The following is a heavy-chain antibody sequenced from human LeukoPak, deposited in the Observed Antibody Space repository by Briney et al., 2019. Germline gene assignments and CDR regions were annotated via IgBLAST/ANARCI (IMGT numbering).Heavy chain of an antibody. Sequence: GGSLRLSCAASGFTFSSYSMNWVRQAPGKGLEWVGRIKSKTDGGTTDYAAPVKGRFTISRDDSKNTLYLQMNSLKTEDTAVYYCTTDEIFGVVIIPPFGYWGQGTLVTVSS. D-gene: IGHD3-3*01. CDR3: TTDEIFGVVIIPPFGY. J-gene: IGHJ4*02. CDR1: GFTFSSYS. V-gene: IGHV3-15*01. CDR2: IKSKTDGGTT.